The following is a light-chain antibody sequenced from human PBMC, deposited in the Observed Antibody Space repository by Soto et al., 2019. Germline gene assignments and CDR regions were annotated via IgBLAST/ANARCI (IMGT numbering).Light chain of an antibody. CDR2: EAA. V-gene: IGKV3-11*01. Sequence: ETELTQSPATLSLSPGERATVSCRASQSVDMFLAWYQQKPGKAHRLLIYEAAKKATVIPSRFSGSGSGPDFTLTISSLETEDFAVYYCQQRSNGPLISFGKGTRLEIK. CDR1: QSVDMF. J-gene: IGKJ5*01. CDR3: QQRSNGPLIS.